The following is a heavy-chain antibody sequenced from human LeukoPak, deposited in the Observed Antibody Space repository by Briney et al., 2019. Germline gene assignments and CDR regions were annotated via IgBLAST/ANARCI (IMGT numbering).Heavy chain of an antibody. D-gene: IGHD3-10*01. CDR1: GYTFTGHY. J-gene: IGHJ4*02. V-gene: IGHV1-2*02. CDR3: ARDGYYYGSGSFVDY. CDR2: INPNSGST. Sequence: GASVKVSCKASGYTFTGHYIHWVRQAPGQGLEWMGWINPNSGSTNYAQKFQGRATMTRDTSISIAYMELTRLRSDDTAVFYCARDGYYYGSGSFVDYWGQGTLVTVSS.